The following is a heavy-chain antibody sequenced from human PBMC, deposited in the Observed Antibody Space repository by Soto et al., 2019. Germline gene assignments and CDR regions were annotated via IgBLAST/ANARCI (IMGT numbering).Heavy chain of an antibody. CDR2: INHSGST. D-gene: IGHD6-13*01. Sequence: PSETLSLTCAFYCGSFSGYYWSWIRQPPGKGLEWIGEINHSGSTNYNPSLKSRVTISVDTSKNQFSLKLSSVTAADTAVYYCARGDSSSWGMTGAFDIWGQGTMVTVSS. J-gene: IGHJ3*02. V-gene: IGHV4-34*01. CDR1: CGSFSGYY. CDR3: ARGDSSSWGMTGAFDI.